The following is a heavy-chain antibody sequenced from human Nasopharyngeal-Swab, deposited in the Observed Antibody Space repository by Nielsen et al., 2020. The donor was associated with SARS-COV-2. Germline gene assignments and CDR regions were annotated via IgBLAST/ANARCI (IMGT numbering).Heavy chain of an antibody. CDR1: GYSISSGYY. D-gene: IGHD6-19*01. CDR2: IYHSGST. Sequence: GSLRLPCTVSGYSISSGYYWGWIRQPPGKGLEWIGSIYHSGSTYYNPSLKSRVTISVDTSKNQFSLKLSSVTAADTAVYYCARGGYSSGWVVYWGQGTLVTVSS. CDR3: ARGGYSSGWVVY. J-gene: IGHJ4*02. V-gene: IGHV4-38-2*02.